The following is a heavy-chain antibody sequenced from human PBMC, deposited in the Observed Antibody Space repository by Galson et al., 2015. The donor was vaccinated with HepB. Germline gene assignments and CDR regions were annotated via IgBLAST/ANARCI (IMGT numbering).Heavy chain of an antibody. Sequence: SETLSLTCTVPGGSISSYYWSWIRQPPGKGLEWIGYIYYSGSTNYNPSLKSRVTISVDTSKNQFSLKLSSVTAADTAVYYCARGGWQLEFGYWGQGTLVTVSS. CDR2: IYYSGST. CDR3: ARGGWQLEFGY. J-gene: IGHJ4*02. CDR1: GGSISSYY. V-gene: IGHV4-59*01. D-gene: IGHD6-6*01.